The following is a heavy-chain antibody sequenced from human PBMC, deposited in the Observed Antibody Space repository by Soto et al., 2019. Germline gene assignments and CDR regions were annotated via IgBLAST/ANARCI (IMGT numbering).Heavy chain of an antibody. Sequence: SETLSLTCAVSGGSISSGGYSWSWIRQPPGKGLEWIGSIYYSGSTYYSPSLRSRVTISVDTSKNQFSLRVSSVTAADTAVYYCAREYSSAPDYWGQGTLVTVSS. CDR1: GGSISSGGYS. V-gene: IGHV4-39*02. CDR3: AREYSSAPDY. D-gene: IGHD6-25*01. CDR2: IYYSGST. J-gene: IGHJ4*02.